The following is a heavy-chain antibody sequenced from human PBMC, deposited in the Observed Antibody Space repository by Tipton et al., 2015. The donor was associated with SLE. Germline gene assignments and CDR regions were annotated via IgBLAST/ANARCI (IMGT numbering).Heavy chain of an antibody. V-gene: IGHV3-23*01. CDR1: GFTFSTYA. J-gene: IGHJ4*02. Sequence: SLRLSCPASGFTFSTYAMNWVRQPPGKGLEWVSVISGSGDTVNYADAVKGRFIVSRDNPKNTLYLQINSLNAEDTAVYYCAKEGAWSFDYWGPGTLVTVSS. CDR3: AKEGAWSFDY. CDR2: ISGSGDTV. D-gene: IGHD2-15*01.